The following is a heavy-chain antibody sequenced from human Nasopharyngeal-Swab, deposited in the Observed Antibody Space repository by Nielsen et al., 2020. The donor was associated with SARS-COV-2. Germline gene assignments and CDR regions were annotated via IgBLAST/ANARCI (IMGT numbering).Heavy chain of an antibody. CDR3: ARDQKYTTVVTRGGVIDY. Sequence: ASVKVSCKASGYTFTSYAMHWVRQAPGQRLEWMGWINAGNGNTKYSQKFQGRVTITRDTSASTAYMELRSLRSDDTAVYYCARDQKYTTVVTRGGVIDYWGQGTLVTVSS. J-gene: IGHJ4*02. D-gene: IGHD4-23*01. V-gene: IGHV1-3*01. CDR1: GYTFTSYA. CDR2: INAGNGNT.